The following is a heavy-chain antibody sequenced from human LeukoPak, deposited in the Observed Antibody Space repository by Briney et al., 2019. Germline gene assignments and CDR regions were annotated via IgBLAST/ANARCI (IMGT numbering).Heavy chain of an antibody. CDR3: VRDSRSPGDY. CDR1: GFIFSSYW. Sequence: GGSLRLSCTASGFIFSSYWMTWVRQVPGKGLEWVANIKEDGSEKSYVDSVKGRFTISRDKAKNSLYLQMSSLRAEDTAVYYCVRDSRSPGDYWGQGTLVTVSS. CDR2: IKEDGSEK. D-gene: IGHD2-15*01. V-gene: IGHV3-7*01. J-gene: IGHJ4*02.